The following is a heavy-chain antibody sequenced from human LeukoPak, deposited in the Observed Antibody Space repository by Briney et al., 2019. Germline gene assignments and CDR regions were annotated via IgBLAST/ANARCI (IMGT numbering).Heavy chain of an antibody. CDR2: IYYSGSI. D-gene: IGHD6-25*01. CDR1: GGSISSGDYY. CDR3: AGERGQRFDY. V-gene: IGHV4-30-4*01. Sequence: SETLSLTCTVSGGSISSGDYYWSWIRQPPGKGLEWIGYIYYSGSIYYNPSLKSRVTISADTSKNQFSLKLSSVTAADTAVYYCAGERGQRFDYWGQGTLVTVSS. J-gene: IGHJ4*02.